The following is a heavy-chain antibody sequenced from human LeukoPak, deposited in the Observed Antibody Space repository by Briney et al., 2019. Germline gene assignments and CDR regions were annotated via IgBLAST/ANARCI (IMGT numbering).Heavy chain of an antibody. V-gene: IGHV3-30-3*01. D-gene: IGHD1-1*01. CDR2: ISYDGSNK. J-gene: IGHJ4*02. CDR3: ARLETVRYNWNDVEY. CDR1: GFPVSSCF. Sequence: GGSLRLSCAASGFPVSSCFMHWVRQAPGKGLEWVAVISYDGSNKYYADSVKGRFTISRDNSKNTLYLQMNSLRAEDTAVYYCARLETVRYNWNDVEYWGQGTLVTVSS.